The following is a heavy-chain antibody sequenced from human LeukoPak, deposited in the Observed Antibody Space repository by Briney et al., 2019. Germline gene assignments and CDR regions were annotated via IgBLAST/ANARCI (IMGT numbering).Heavy chain of an antibody. D-gene: IGHD1-26*01. Sequence: GGSLRLSCAASGFTFSNYAMSWVRQAPGKGLEWVSAISGSGGSTYYADSVKGRFTISRDNAKNSLYLQMNSLRAEDTAVYYCARRIVGATTWGAFDIWGQGTMVTVSS. CDR2: ISGSGGST. CDR3: ARRIVGATTWGAFDI. CDR1: GFTFSNYA. V-gene: IGHV3-23*01. J-gene: IGHJ3*02.